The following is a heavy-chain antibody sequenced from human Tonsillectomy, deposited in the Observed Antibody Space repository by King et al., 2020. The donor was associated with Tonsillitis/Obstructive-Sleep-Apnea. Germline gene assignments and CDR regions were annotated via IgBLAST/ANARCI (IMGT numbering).Heavy chain of an antibody. J-gene: IGHJ4*02. CDR2: IYYSGST. CDR3: ARGPLHYYDSSGYHNYFDY. CDR1: GGSISSYY. D-gene: IGHD3-22*01. V-gene: IGHV4-59*01. Sequence: QLQESGPGLVKPSETLSLTCTVSGGSISSYYWSWIRQPPGKGLEWIGYIYYSGSTNYNPSLTSRVTISVDTSKNQFSLKLSSVTAADTAVYYCARGPLHYYDSSGYHNYFDYWGQGTLVTVSS.